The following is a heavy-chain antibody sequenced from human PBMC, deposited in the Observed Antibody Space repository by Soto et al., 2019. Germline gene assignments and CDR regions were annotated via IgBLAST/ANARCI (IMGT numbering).Heavy chain of an antibody. CDR2: IKQDGSEK. D-gene: IGHD3-22*01. Sequence: GGSLRLSCAASGFTFSSYWMSWVRQAPGKGLEWVANIKQDGSEKYYVDSVKGRFTISRDNAKNSLYLQMNSLRAEDTAVYYCARCLYYYDSSGYYFQHWGQGTLVTVSS. V-gene: IGHV3-7*01. CDR3: ARCLYYYDSSGYYFQH. CDR1: GFTFSSYW. J-gene: IGHJ1*01.